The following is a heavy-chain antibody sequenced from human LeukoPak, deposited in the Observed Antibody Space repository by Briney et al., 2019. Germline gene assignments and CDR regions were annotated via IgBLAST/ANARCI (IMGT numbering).Heavy chain of an antibody. Sequence: GGSLRLSCAASGFIFSTHGMHWVRQAPGKGLEWVAGIWYDGTNKYYADSVKGRVTISRDNSRNTLYLQMNSLRVEDTAMYSCARDPAGNRGNFDYWGQGTLVTVSS. J-gene: IGHJ4*02. V-gene: IGHV3-33*08. CDR1: GFIFSTHG. D-gene: IGHD6-13*01. CDR2: IWYDGTNK. CDR3: ARDPAGNRGNFDY.